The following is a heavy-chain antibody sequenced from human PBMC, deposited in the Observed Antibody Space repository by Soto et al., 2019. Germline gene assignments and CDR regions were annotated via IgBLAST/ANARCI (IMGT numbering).Heavy chain of an antibody. D-gene: IGHD2-21*01. CDR1: GFTFGSYG. V-gene: IGHV3-33*01. CDR3: ARAACGGQCLCDY. Sequence: XGSLRLSCAASGFTFGSYGMHWVRQAPGKGLEWVAGIWYDGSVKTYADSVKGRFSISRDNSQNTVYLQMNTLRAGDTAVCSCARAACGGQCLCDYWGQGTLVIVSS. J-gene: IGHJ4*02. CDR2: IWYDGSVK.